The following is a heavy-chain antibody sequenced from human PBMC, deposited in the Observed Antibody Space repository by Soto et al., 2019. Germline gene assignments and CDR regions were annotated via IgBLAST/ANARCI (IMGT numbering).Heavy chain of an antibody. V-gene: IGHV4-34*01. J-gene: IGHJ4*02. Sequence: SETLSLTCAVYGGSFSGYYWSWIRQPPGKGLEWIGEINHSGSTNYNPSLKSRVTISVDTSKNQFSLKLSSVTAADTAVYYCARGYDSSGYRPRGAYYLDYWGQGTLVTVSS. CDR2: INHSGST. D-gene: IGHD3-22*01. CDR3: ARGYDSSGYRPRGAYYLDY. CDR1: GGSFSGYY.